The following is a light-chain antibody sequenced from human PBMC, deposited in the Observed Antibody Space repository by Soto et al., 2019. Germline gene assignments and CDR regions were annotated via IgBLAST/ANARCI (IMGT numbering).Light chain of an antibody. CDR1: SSDVGGYNY. CDR3: SSYTSSSTLGV. V-gene: IGLV2-14*01. CDR2: EVS. J-gene: IGLJ2*01. Sequence: QSALTQPASVSGSPGQSITISCTGTSSDVGGYNYVSWYQQHPGKAPKLMIYEVSNRPSGVSNRFSGSKSGNTASLTISVLQAEHEADYYCSSYTSSSTLGVFGGGTKLTVL.